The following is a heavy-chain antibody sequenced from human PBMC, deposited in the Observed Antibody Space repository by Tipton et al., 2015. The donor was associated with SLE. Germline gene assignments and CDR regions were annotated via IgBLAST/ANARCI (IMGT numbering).Heavy chain of an antibody. CDR1: GFTFSSYA. Sequence: SLRLSCAASGFTFSSYAMHWVRQAPGKGLEWVAVISYDGSNKYYADSVKGRFTISRDNSKNTLYLQMNSLRAEDTAVYYCAKWGVEFMYNWSCDWGQGTLVTVSS. J-gene: IGHJ4*02. D-gene: IGHD1-20*01. CDR3: AKWGVEFMYNWSCD. V-gene: IGHV3-30-3*02. CDR2: ISYDGSNK.